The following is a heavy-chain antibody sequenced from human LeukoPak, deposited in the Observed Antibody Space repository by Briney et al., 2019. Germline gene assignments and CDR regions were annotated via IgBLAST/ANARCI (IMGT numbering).Heavy chain of an antibody. CDR3: ASNTETAFDI. D-gene: IGHD1-14*01. CDR1: GGSISSSSYY. Sequence: SETLSLTCTVSGGSISSSSYYWGWIRQPPGKGLEWIGEINHSGSTNYNPSLKSRVTISVDTSKNQFSLKLSSVTAADTAVYYCASNTETAFDIWGQGTMVTVSS. J-gene: IGHJ3*02. CDR2: INHSGST. V-gene: IGHV4-39*07.